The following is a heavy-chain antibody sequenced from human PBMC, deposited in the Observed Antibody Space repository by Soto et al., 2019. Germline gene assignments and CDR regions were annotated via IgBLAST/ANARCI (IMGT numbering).Heavy chain of an antibody. J-gene: IGHJ6*02. D-gene: IGHD4-4*01. CDR1: GFTFSSYG. Sequence: GGSLRLSCAASGFTFSSYGMHWVRQAPGKGLEWVAVIWYDGSNKYYADSVKGRFTISRDNSKNTLYLQMNSLRAEDTAVYYWARSHRRPSNTKTVYYYGMDVWGQGTTVPVSS. V-gene: IGHV3-33*01. CDR3: ARSHRRPSNTKTVYYYGMDV. CDR2: IWYDGSNK.